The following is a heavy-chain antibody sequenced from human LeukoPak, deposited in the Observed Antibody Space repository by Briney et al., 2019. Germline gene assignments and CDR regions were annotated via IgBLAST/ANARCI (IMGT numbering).Heavy chain of an antibody. Sequence: PSETLSLTCTVSGGSISSGDYYLSWIRQPPGKGLEWIGYIYYSGSTYYNPSLKSRVTISVDTSKNQFSLKLSSVTAADTAVYYCARDPSGGWFDPWGQGTLVTVSS. CDR2: IYYSGST. CDR3: ARDPSGGWFDP. D-gene: IGHD3-16*01. J-gene: IGHJ5*02. CDR1: GGSISSGDYY. V-gene: IGHV4-30-4*08.